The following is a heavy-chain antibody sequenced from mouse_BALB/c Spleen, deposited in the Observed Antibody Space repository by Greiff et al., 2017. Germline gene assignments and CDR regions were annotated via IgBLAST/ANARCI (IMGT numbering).Heavy chain of an antibody. CDR2: IYPGDGDT. Sequence: VQLQQSGAELARPGASVKLSCKASGYTFTSYWMQWVKQRPGQGLEWIGAIYPGDGDTRYTQKFKGKATLTADKSSSTAYMQLSSLASEDSAVYYCARGGISTTEGFAYWGQGTLVTVSA. J-gene: IGHJ3*01. V-gene: IGHV1-87*01. CDR3: ARGGISTTEGFAY. D-gene: IGHD1-1*01. CDR1: GYTFTSYW.